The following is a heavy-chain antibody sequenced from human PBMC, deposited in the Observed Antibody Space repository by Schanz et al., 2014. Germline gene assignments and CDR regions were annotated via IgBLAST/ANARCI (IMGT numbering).Heavy chain of an antibody. Sequence: EVQLLESGGGLVQPGGSLRLSCAASGFTFTTHSMTWVRQAPGKGLEWVSSISSSSSYIYYADSVKGRFTISRDNAKNSLYLQMNSLRTEDTAVYYCASPSGYSDYGTYFDFWGQGTLVTVSS. V-gene: IGHV3-21*01. CDR3: ASPSGYSDYGTYFDF. J-gene: IGHJ4*02. D-gene: IGHD5-12*01. CDR2: ISSSSSYI. CDR1: GFTFTTHS.